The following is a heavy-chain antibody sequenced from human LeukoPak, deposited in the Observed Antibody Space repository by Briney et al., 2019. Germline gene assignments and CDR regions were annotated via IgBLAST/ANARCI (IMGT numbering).Heavy chain of an antibody. Sequence: GGSLRLSCAASGFTFSSYGMHWVRQAPGKGLEWVAVIRHDGSNTYYADSVKGRFTISRDNSKNTLYLQMNSLRAENTAVYYCAKPTIAVAGAPGYWGQGTLVTVSS. J-gene: IGHJ4*02. CDR1: GFTFSSYG. D-gene: IGHD6-19*01. V-gene: IGHV3-30*02. CDR3: AKPTIAVAGAPGY. CDR2: IRHDGSNT.